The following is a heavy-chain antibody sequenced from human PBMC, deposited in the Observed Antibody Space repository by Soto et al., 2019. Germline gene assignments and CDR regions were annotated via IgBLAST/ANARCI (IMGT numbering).Heavy chain of an antibody. V-gene: IGHV1-3*01. Sequence: ASVKVSCKASGYTFTSYAMHWVRQAPGQRLEWMGWINSGNGNTKYSQKFQGRVTITRDTSASTAYMELSSLRSEDTAVYYCARWRDYYDSRGHDYWGQGTLVTVSS. CDR2: INSGNGNT. D-gene: IGHD3-22*01. J-gene: IGHJ4*02. CDR3: ARWRDYYDSRGHDY. CDR1: GYTFTSYA.